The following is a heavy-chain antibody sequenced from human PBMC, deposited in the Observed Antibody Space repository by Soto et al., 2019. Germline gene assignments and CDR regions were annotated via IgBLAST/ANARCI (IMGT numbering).Heavy chain of an antibody. CDR1: GGTFRTSA. CDR2: IMPVFRRP. D-gene: IGHD3-3*02. CDR3: ARDKDRPQLGGNYYYILDV. V-gene: IGHV1-69*12. Sequence: QVQLVQSGAEAKKPGSSVKVSCKASGGTFRTSAISWVRQAPGQGLEWVGGIMPVFRRPKYAQNFQGRVTITADESTSTAYMELSSLRSADTAVYYCARDKDRPQLGGNYYYILDVWGQGTAVTVSS. J-gene: IGHJ6*02.